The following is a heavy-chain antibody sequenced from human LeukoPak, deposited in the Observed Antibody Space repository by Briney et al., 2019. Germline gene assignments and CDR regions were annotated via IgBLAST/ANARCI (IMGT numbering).Heavy chain of an antibody. D-gene: IGHD4-23*01. CDR1: GASY. V-gene: IGHV4-39*07. J-gene: IGHJ4*02. Sequence: SETLSLTCTVSGASYWGWVRQSPEMWLEWIGSIYSAGGTYYNPSLKSRLTISLDTSKRQFSLKMTSMTAADTAVYYCASLRDDGGNYPRFDYWGQGALVTVSA. CDR2: IYSAGGT. CDR3: ASLRDDGGNYPRFDY.